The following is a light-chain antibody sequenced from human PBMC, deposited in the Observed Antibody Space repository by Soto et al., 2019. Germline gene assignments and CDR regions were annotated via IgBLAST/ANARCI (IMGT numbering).Light chain of an antibody. CDR2: GAS. CDR3: QQYGGSPPYT. V-gene: IGKV3-20*01. CDR1: RSISSTY. Sequence: EIVLTQSPGTLSLSPGERATLSCRASRSISSTYLAWYQQEPGQAPRLLIYGASSRATGIPDRFSGSGSGTDFTINISRMEPEDFAVYYCQQYGGSPPYTFGQGTKLEIK. J-gene: IGKJ2*01.